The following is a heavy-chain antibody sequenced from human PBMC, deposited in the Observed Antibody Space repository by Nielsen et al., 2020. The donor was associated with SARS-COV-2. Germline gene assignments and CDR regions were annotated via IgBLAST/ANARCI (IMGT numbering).Heavy chain of an antibody. D-gene: IGHD6-19*01. CDR1: GFDFGDNY. Sequence: GESLKISCRGSGFDFGDNYMTWIRQSPGKGLEWISYISSSSSFTTYADSVKDRFSISRDNARSTMYLQMNSLRAEDTAVYYCARDHSSGWYNWGQGTLVTVSS. CDR2: ISSSSSFT. J-gene: IGHJ4*02. V-gene: IGHV3-11*06. CDR3: ARDHSSGWYN.